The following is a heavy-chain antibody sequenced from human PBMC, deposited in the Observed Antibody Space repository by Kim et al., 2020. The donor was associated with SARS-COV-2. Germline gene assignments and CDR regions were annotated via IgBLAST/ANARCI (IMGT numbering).Heavy chain of an antibody. D-gene: IGHD3-10*01. CDR3: AREMVRGSFDP. J-gene: IGHJ5*02. CDR2: IYYSGST. Sequence: SETLSLTCTVSGGSISSSSYYWGWIRQPPGKGLEWIGSIYYSGSTYYNPSLKSRVTISVDTSKNQFSLKLSSVTAADTAVYYCAREMVRGSFDPWGQGTLVTVSS. V-gene: IGHV4-39*02. CDR1: GGSISSSSYY.